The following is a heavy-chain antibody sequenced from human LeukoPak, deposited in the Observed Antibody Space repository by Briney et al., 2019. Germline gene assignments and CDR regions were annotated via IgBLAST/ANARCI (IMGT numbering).Heavy chain of an antibody. Sequence: PSETLSLTCTVSGGSISSGGYYWSWIRQHPGKGLEWIGYIYYSGSTYYNPSLKSRVTISVDTSKNQFSLKLSSVTAADTAVYYCARMVVTILGVVPRGAFDIWGQGTMVTVSS. J-gene: IGHJ3*02. CDR2: IYYSGST. CDR1: GGSISSGGYY. V-gene: IGHV4-31*03. CDR3: ARMVVTILGVVPRGAFDI. D-gene: IGHD3-3*01.